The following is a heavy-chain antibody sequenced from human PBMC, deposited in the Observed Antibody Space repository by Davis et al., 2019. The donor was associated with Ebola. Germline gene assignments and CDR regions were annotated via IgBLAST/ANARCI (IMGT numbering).Heavy chain of an antibody. V-gene: IGHV4-4*09. J-gene: IGHJ4*02. Sequence: MPGGSLRLSCTVSGGSFSNYYWSWIRQSPAKGLEWIGYIHSSGSTMYSPTLKSRVTISVDTSKNQFSLKLSSVTAADTAVYYCASASMVRGVRADYWGQGTLVTVSS. D-gene: IGHD3-10*01. CDR1: GGSFSNYY. CDR3: ASASMVRGVRADY. CDR2: IHSSGST.